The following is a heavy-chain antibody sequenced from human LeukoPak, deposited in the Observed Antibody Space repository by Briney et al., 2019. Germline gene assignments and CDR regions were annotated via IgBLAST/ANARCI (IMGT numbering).Heavy chain of an antibody. J-gene: IGHJ4*02. CDR1: GFTFSSYG. V-gene: IGHV3-33*06. CDR2: IWYDGSNK. D-gene: IGHD3-22*01. CDR3: AKDDSSGYYYVGNFDY. Sequence: GGSLRLSCAASGFTFSSYGMHWVRQAPGKGLGWVAVIWYDGSNKYYADSVKGRFTISRDNSKNTLYLQMNSLRAEDTAVYYCAKDDSSGYYYVGNFDYWGQGTLVTVSS.